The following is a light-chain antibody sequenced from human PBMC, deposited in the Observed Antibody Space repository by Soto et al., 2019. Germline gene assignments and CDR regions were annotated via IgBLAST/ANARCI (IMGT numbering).Light chain of an antibody. CDR1: QAISSW. J-gene: IGKJ4*01. V-gene: IGKV1-12*01. CDR3: QQGYSFPPT. Sequence: DIQMTQSPSSVSACVGDRVTITCRASQAISSWLTWYQQKPGTAPKLLIYAASSLQSGVPSRFGGSGSGTEFTLTISSLQPEDFATYYCQQGYSFPPTFGGGTKVEIK. CDR2: AAS.